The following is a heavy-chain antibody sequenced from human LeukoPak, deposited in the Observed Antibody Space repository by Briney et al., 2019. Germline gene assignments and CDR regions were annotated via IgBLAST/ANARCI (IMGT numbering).Heavy chain of an antibody. V-gene: IGHV3-30-3*01. CDR1: GFTFSSYA. Sequence: PGGSLRLSCAASGFTFSSYAMHWVRQAPGKGLEWVAVISYDGSNKYYADSVKGRFTISRDNSKNTLYLQMNSLRAEDTAVYYCARDLYDSSGYALSFDYWGQGTLVTVSS. J-gene: IGHJ4*02. CDR3: ARDLYDSSGYALSFDY. CDR2: ISYDGSNK. D-gene: IGHD3-22*01.